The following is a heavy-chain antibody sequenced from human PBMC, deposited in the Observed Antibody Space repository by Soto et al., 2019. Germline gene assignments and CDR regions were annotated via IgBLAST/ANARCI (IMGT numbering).Heavy chain of an antibody. Sequence: QVQLVQSGAEVKKPGASVKVSCKASGYIFTNYYIHWVRQAPGQGLEWMKIINPLPTSGSTNYAQKFQGRVTVTRDTSTSTVYLELSSLRSDDTAVYYCARDLAAAAYWGQGTLVTVSS. CDR2: INPLPTSGST. CDR3: ARDLAAAAY. CDR1: GYIFTNYY. J-gene: IGHJ4*02. D-gene: IGHD6-13*01. V-gene: IGHV1-46*01.